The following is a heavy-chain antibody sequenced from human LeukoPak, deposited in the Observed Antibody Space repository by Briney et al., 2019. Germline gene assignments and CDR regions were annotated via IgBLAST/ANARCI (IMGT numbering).Heavy chain of an antibody. V-gene: IGHV3-74*01. J-gene: IGHJ4*02. CDR3: ARELSSGWPLDY. CDR2: ISGGGSST. D-gene: IGHD6-19*01. CDR1: VFTLSRYW. Sequence: GGALRLSLAATVFTLSRYWIYGVRQAPGKGVVWVSHISGGGSSTSYADSVKGRFTISRDNAKNTLYLQMNSLRAEDTAVYYCARELSSGWPLDYWGQGTLVTVSS.